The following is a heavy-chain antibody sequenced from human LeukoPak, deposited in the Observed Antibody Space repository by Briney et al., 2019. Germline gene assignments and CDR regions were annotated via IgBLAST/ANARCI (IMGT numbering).Heavy chain of an antibody. CDR2: IYYSGST. D-gene: IGHD3-10*01. J-gene: IGHJ4*02. CDR1: GGSISSYY. CDR3: AREVRFGELLFDY. Sequence: SETLSLTCTVSGGSISSYYWSWIRQPSGKGLEWIGYIYYSGSTNYNPSLKSRVTISVDTSKNQFSLKLSSVTAADTAVYYCAREVRFGELLFDYWGQGTLVTVSS. V-gene: IGHV4-59*01.